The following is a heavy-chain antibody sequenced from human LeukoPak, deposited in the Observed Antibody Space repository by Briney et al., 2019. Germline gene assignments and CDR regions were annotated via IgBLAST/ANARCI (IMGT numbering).Heavy chain of an antibody. Sequence: KPSETLSLTCTVSGGSISSSSYYWGWIRQPPGKGLEWIGSIYFSGSTYYNPSLKSRVTISVDTSKNQFSLKLSSVTAADTAVYYCAITYSNYFEYWGQGTLVTVSS. CDR3: AITYSNYFEY. D-gene: IGHD4-11*01. V-gene: IGHV4-39*01. J-gene: IGHJ4*02. CDR2: IYFSGST. CDR1: GGSISSSSYY.